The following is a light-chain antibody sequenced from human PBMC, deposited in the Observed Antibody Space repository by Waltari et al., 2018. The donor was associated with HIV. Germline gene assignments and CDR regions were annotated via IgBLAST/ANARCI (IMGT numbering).Light chain of an antibody. V-gene: IGLV3-21*04. Sequence: SYVLTQPPSVSVAPGKTARITCGGNNIGSKSVNWYQQKPGQAPVLVIYYDSDRPSWIPERFACSNSGNTATLTISRVEAGDEADYYCQVWDSSSDHRVFGGGTKLTVL. CDR1: NIGSKS. CDR3: QVWDSSSDHRV. J-gene: IGLJ3*02. CDR2: YDS.